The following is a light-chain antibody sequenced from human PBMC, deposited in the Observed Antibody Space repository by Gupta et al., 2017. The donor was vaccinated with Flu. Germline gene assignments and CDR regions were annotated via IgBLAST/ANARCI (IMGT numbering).Light chain of an antibody. CDR2: GNS. CDR3: QSYDSSVGAWL. Sequence: VTISCTWSSANIGAGYDVHWYQHFPGTAPKLLNYGNSNRPSGVPGGSSAFKYGTSASLAITRLQAEDEADYYCQSYDSSVGAWLFAGGTKLTVL. CDR1: SANIGAGYD. V-gene: IGLV1-40*01. J-gene: IGLJ3*02.